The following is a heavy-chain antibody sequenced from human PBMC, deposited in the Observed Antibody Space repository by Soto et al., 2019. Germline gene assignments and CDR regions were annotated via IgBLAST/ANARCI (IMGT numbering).Heavy chain of an antibody. Sequence: GGSLRLSCAASGFTFNSYAMSWVRQAPGKGLEWVSAISGSGGSTYYADSVKGRFTISRDNSKNTLYLQMNSLRAEDTAVYYCAKYYDILTGYYKPYYYYYGMDVWGQGTTVTVSS. CDR2: ISGSGGST. J-gene: IGHJ6*02. V-gene: IGHV3-23*01. D-gene: IGHD3-9*01. CDR1: GFTFNSYA. CDR3: AKYYDILTGYYKPYYYYYGMDV.